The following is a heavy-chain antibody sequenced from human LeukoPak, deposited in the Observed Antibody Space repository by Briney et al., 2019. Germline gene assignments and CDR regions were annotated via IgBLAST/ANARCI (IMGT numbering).Heavy chain of an antibody. CDR1: GYAFTDYY. CDR2: INPNSGGT. J-gene: IGHJ3*02. CDR3: AREDAGVRDALDI. Sequence: ASVKVSCKASGYAFTDYYLNWVRQAPGQGLEWMGWINPNSGGTNYAQKFQGRVTMTRDTSISTAYMELSRLRSDDTAVYYCAREDAGVRDALDIWGQGTMVTVSS. D-gene: IGHD2-8*01. V-gene: IGHV1-2*02.